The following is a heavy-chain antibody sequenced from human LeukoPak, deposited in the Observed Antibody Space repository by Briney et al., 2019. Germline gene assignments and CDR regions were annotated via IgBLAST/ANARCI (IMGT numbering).Heavy chain of an antibody. CDR2: ISSSSNYI. CDR3: ARYLMGDYKYFDY. CDR1: GFTFSIYT. J-gene: IGHJ4*02. Sequence: GGSLRLSCAASGFTFSIYTMNWVRQSPAKGLEWVSSISSSSNYIYYADSVKGRFTISRDNAKNSLYLQMNSLRAEDTAVYYCARYLMGDYKYFDYWGQGTLVTVSS. V-gene: IGHV3-21*01. D-gene: IGHD4-17*01.